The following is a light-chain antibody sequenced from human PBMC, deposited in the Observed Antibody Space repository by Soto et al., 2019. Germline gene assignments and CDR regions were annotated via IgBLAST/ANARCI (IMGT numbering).Light chain of an antibody. CDR2: EVT. V-gene: IGLV2-14*01. Sequence: QSALTQPASVSGSPGQSITISCTGTNSDIGGYNYVSWYQQHPGKAPKLIIYEVTNRPSGVSNRFSGSRSGNTASLTISGLQAEDEADYYCSSYRTISTPTMFGGGTQLTVL. CDR3: SSYRTISTPTM. J-gene: IGLJ7*01. CDR1: NSDIGGYNY.